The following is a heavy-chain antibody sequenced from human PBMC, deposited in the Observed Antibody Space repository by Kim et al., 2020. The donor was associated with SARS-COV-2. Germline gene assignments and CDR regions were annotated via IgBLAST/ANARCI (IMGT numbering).Heavy chain of an antibody. CDR1: GFTFSSYA. V-gene: IGHV3-30-3*01. Sequence: GGSLRLSCAASGFTFSSYAMHWVRQAPGKGLEWVAIISYDGSNKYYADSVKGRFTISRDNSKNTLYLQMNNLRAEDTAVYYCARDLYDSSGYSYGMDVWGQGTTVTVSS. J-gene: IGHJ6*02. CDR3: ARDLYDSSGYSYGMDV. D-gene: IGHD3-22*01. CDR2: ISYDGSNK.